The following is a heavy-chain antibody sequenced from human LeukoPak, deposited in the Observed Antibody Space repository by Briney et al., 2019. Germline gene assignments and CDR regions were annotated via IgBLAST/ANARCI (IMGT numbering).Heavy chain of an antibody. CDR3: ARVARSSPGDY. J-gene: IGHJ4*02. Sequence: SETLSLTCTVSGGSISSSSYYWGWIRQPPGKGLKWIGSIYYSGSTYYNPSLKSRVTISVDTSKNQFSLKLSSVTAADTAVYYCARVARSSPGDYWGQGTLVTVSS. CDR2: IYYSGST. V-gene: IGHV4-39*07. D-gene: IGHD6-13*01. CDR1: GGSISSSSYY.